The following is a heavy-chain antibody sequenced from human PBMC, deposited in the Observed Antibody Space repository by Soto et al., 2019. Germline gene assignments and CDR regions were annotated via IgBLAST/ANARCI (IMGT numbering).Heavy chain of an antibody. CDR2: IYYSGST. D-gene: IGHD3-16*01. J-gene: IGHJ6*02. CDR1: GGSISSSSYY. V-gene: IGHV4-39*01. CDR3: ARGSFWGAIVFSYYYYGMDV. Sequence: SETLSLTCTVSGGSISSSSYYWGWIRQPPGKGLEWIGSIYYSGSTYYNPSLKSRVTISVDTSKNQFSLKLSSVTAADTAVYYCARGSFWGAIVFSYYYYGMDVWGQGTTVTVSS.